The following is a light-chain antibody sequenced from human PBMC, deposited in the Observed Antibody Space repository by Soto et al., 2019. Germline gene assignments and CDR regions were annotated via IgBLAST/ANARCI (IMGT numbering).Light chain of an antibody. CDR3: QQYNNWPLT. CDR2: GAS. J-gene: IGKJ4*01. CDR1: QTVNNN. Sequence: EIVMTQSPATLSVSPGERATLSCRASQTVNNNLAWYQQKPGQAPRLLIYGASARATGIPARFSGSGSGTEFTLTISSLQSEDFEVYYYQQYNNWPLTFGGGTKVEIK. V-gene: IGKV3-15*01.